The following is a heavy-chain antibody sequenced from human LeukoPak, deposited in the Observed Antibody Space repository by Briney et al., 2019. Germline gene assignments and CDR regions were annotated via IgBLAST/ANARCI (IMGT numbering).Heavy chain of an antibody. CDR2: IWYDGSNK. D-gene: IGHD3-10*01. Sequence: GGSLRLSCAASGFTFSSYGMHWVRQAPGKGLEWVAVIWYDGSNKYYADSVKGRFTISRDNSKNTLYLQMNSLRAEDTAVYYCAREGRSRRGAIDYWGQGTLVTVSS. J-gene: IGHJ4*02. CDR3: AREGRSRRGAIDY. CDR1: GFTFSSYG. V-gene: IGHV3-33*01.